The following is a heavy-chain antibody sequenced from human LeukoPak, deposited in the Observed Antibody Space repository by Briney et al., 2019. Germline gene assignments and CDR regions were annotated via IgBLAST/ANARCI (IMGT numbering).Heavy chain of an antibody. CDR2: IYSGGST. V-gene: IGHV3-53*01. D-gene: IGHD5-18*01. Sequence: PGGSLRLSCAASGFTVSSNYMSWVRQAPGKGLEWVSVIYSGGSTYYADSVKGRFTISRDNSKNTLYLQMNSLRAEDTAVYYCARSRGYSYGFDYRGQGTLVTVSS. CDR3: ARSRGYSYGFDY. CDR1: GFTVSSNY. J-gene: IGHJ4*02.